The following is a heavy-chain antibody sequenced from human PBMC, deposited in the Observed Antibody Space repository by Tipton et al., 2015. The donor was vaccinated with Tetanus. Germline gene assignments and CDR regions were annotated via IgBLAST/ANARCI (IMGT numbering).Heavy chain of an antibody. CDR1: GFIFSSYA. CDR3: VNFATS. Sequence: SLRLSCAAPGFIFSSYAMHWVRQAPGKGLEWVAVTSHDGHNEYYADSVKGRFTISRDNAKNSLFLQVNSLRDEDTAVYYCVNFATSWGQGTLVTVSS. CDR2: TSHDGHNE. V-gene: IGHV3-30-3*01. J-gene: IGHJ5*02.